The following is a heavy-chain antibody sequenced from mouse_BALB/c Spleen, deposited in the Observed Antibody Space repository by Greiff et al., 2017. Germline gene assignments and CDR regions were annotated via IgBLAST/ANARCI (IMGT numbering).Heavy chain of an antibody. CDR1: GFNIKDTY. V-gene: IGHV14-3*02. Sequence: VQLQQSGAELVKPGASVKLSCTASGFNIKDTYMHWVKQRPEQGLEWIGRIDPANGNTKYDPKFQGKATITADTSSNTAYLQLSSLTSEDTAVYYCASVSIVILYYIDYWGQGTTLTVSS. CDR2: IDPANGNT. J-gene: IGHJ2*01. D-gene: IGHD2-12*01. CDR3: ASVSIVILYYIDY.